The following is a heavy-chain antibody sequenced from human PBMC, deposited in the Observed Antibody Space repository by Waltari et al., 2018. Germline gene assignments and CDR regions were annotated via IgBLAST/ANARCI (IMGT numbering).Heavy chain of an antibody. CDR3: ANQASRNQKERQGGY. J-gene: IGHJ4*02. D-gene: IGHD1-26*01. V-gene: IGHV3-23*01. CDR1: GFTFRSYA. Sequence: EVQLLESGGGLVQPGGSLRLSCAASGFTFRSYAMSWVRQAPGKGLEWVAAISGSGGSTYYADSVKGRFTISRDNSKNTLYLQMNSLRAEDTAVYYCANQASRNQKERQGGYWGQGTLVTVSS. CDR2: ISGSGGST.